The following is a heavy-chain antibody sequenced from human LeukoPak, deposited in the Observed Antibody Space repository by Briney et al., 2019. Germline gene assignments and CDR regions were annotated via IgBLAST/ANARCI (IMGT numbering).Heavy chain of an antibody. Sequence: GGSLRLSCAASGFRVSNNYMSWVRQAPGKGLEWVSLIYSGGDKRYAASVKGRFTISRDNSKNTLYLQMDSLRVEDTAVYYCGGYSSLDHWGQGTLVTVSS. CDR1: GFRVSNNY. J-gene: IGHJ4*02. CDR2: IYSGGDK. V-gene: IGHV3-53*01. D-gene: IGHD3-22*01. CDR3: GGYSSLDH.